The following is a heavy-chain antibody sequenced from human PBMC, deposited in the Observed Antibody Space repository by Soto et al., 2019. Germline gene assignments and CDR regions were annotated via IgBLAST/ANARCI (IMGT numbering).Heavy chain of an antibody. CDR1: GYTFTGYY. CDR2: INPNSGGT. V-gene: IGHV1-2*02. CDR3: ATLNYGDLLGVFDY. Sequence: QVQLVQSGAEVKKPGASVKVSCKASGYTFTGYYMHWVRQAPGQGLEWMGWINPNSGGTNYAQKLQGRVTMTRDTSISTAYMELSRMRSDDTAVYYCATLNYGDLLGVFDYWGQGTLVTVSS. J-gene: IGHJ4*02. D-gene: IGHD4-17*01.